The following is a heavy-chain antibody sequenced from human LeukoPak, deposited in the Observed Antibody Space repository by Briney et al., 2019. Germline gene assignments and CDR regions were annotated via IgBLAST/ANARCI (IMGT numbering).Heavy chain of an antibody. J-gene: IGHJ6*03. CDR3: ARVRCSGGSCPYYYYYYYMDV. CDR1: GGSISSSSYY. D-gene: IGHD2-15*01. V-gene: IGHV4-39*07. Sequence: PSETLSLTCAVSGGSISSSSYYWAWIRQPPGKGLEWIGSIHYSGSTYYNPSLQSRVTISIDTSKNQFSLKLRFVTAADTAVYYCARVRCSGGSCPYYYYYYYMDVWGKGTTVTVSS. CDR2: IHYSGST.